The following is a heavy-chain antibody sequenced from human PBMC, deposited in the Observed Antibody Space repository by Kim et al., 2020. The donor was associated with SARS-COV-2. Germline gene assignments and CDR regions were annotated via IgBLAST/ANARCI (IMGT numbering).Heavy chain of an antibody. D-gene: IGHD3-22*01. V-gene: IGHV3-30*04. J-gene: IGHJ4*02. Sequence: GGSLRLSCAASGFTFSSYAMHWVRQAPGKGLEWVAVISYDGSNKYYADSVKGRFTISRDNSKNTLYLQMNSLRAEDTAVYYCARDPAYDSSGYSGYCGQG. CDR1: GFTFSSYA. CDR2: ISYDGSNK. CDR3: ARDPAYDSSGYSGY.